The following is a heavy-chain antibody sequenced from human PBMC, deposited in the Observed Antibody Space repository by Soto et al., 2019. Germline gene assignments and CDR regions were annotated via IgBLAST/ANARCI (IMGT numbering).Heavy chain of an antibody. D-gene: IGHD3-10*01. J-gene: IGHJ4*02. V-gene: IGHV3-30-3*01. Sequence: QGQLVESGGGVVQPGRSLRLSCAASGFTFTGFAMYWVRQAPGKGREWVAVTSFDGSNEYYADFVEGRFTISRDNSKNTLYLQMNSLRPEDTAVYYCARVTGFYGSGEIDYWGQGTLVTVSS. CDR1: GFTFTGFA. CDR3: ARVTGFYGSGEIDY. CDR2: TSFDGSNE.